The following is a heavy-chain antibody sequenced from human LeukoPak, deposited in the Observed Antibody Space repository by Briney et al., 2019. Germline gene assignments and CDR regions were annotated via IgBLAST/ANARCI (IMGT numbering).Heavy chain of an antibody. CDR2: ISPYNGNT. CDR1: GYTFTSYG. V-gene: IGHV1-18*01. Sequence: ASVKVSCKASGYTFTSYGITWVRQAPGQGLEWMGWISPYNGNTNYAQKLQGRVTMTTDTSTSTAYMELRSLSSDDTAVYYCARSITMIRGVHDAFDIWGQGTMVTVSS. D-gene: IGHD3-10*01. CDR3: ARSITMIRGVHDAFDI. J-gene: IGHJ3*02.